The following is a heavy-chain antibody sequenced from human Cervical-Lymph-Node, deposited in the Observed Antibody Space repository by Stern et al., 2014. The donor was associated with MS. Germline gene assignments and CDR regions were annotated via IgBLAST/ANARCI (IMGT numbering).Heavy chain of an antibody. Sequence: EVQLVESGAEVRKPGESLKISCKASGYTFTDYWIGWVRQMPGKGLEWMGIIFPRDSDITYSPSFQGQVTISAGRSISTAYLQWSSLRASDTAIYYCARRMPPDYWGQGTLVTVSS. CDR2: IFPRDSDI. CDR1: GYTFTDYW. D-gene: IGHD2-2*01. CDR3: ARRMPPDY. V-gene: IGHV5-51*03. J-gene: IGHJ4*02.